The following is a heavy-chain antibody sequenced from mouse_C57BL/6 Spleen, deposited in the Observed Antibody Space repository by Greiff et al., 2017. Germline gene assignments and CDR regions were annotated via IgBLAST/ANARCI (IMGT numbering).Heavy chain of an antibody. D-gene: IGHD2-2*01. CDR1: GYTFTSYW. Sequence: QVQLKQPGAELVKPGASVKLSCKASGYTFTSYWMHWVKQRPGQGLEWIGMIHPNSGSTNYNEKFKSKATLTVDKSSSTAYMQLSSLTSEDSAVYYCARSEGYDGTPFAYWGQGTLVTVSA. V-gene: IGHV1-64*01. CDR2: IHPNSGST. CDR3: ARSEGYDGTPFAY. J-gene: IGHJ3*01.